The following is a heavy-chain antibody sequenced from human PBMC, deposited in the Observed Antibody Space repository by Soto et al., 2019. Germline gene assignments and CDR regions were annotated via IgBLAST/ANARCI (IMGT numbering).Heavy chain of an antibody. CDR3: ARVLGGYPNFDF. J-gene: IGHJ4*02. V-gene: IGHV3-30-3*01. Sequence: QVQLVESGGGVDQPGRSLRLSCAASGFTVSSYGLHWVRQAPGKGLEWLAFISYDGSDKFYADSVKGRFTISRDSSKNTLYLQMNSLRAEDTAVYYCARVLGGYPNFDFWVQGTLVTVSS. D-gene: IGHD3-22*01. CDR2: ISYDGSDK. CDR1: GFTVSSYG.